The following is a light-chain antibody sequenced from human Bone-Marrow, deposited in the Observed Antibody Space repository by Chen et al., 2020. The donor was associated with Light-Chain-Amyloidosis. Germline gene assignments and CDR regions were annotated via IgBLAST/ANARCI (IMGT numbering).Light chain of an antibody. CDR1: NIGSTS. J-gene: IGLJ3*02. Sequence: SYVLPQPSSVSVAPGQTATIAWGGNNIGSTSVHWYQQTPGQAPPLVVYDDSDRPSGIPERLSRSNSGNAATLTSSRVEAGDEADYYCQVWDRSSDRPVFGGGTKLTVL. CDR3: QVWDRSSDRPV. CDR2: DDS. V-gene: IGLV3-21*02.